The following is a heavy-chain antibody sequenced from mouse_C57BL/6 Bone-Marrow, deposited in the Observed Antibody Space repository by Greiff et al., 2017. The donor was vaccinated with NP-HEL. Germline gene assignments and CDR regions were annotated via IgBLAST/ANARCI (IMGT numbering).Heavy chain of an antibody. CDR3: APLPYQPGPWFAY. CDR1: GFSLTSYG. D-gene: IGHD4-1*02. V-gene: IGHV2-2*01. J-gene: IGHJ3*01. CDR2: IWSGGST. Sequence: QVQLQQSGPGLVQPSQSLSITCTVSGFSLTSYGVHWVRQSPGKGLEWLGVIWSGGSTDYNAAFISRLSISKDNSKSQVFFKMNSLQADDTAIYYCAPLPYQPGPWFAYWGQGTLVTVSA.